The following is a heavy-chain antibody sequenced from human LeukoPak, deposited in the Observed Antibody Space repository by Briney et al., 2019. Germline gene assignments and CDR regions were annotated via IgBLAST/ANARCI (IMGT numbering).Heavy chain of an antibody. V-gene: IGHV1-69*13. D-gene: IGHD6-19*01. CDR2: IIPIFGAT. Sequence: ASVKVSCKASGGTFSTYSISWVRQAPGQGLEWMGGIIPIFGATNYAQKFQGRVTITADESTSTAYMELSSLRPDDTAVYFCARDKKAVAGVDYFDYWGQGTLVTVSS. CDR3: ARDKKAVAGVDYFDY. CDR1: GGTFSTYS. J-gene: IGHJ4*02.